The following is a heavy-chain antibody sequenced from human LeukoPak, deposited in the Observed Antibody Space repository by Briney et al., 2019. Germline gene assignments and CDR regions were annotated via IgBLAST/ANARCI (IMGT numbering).Heavy chain of an antibody. Sequence: SSETLSLTCTVSGGSISSYYWSWIRQPPGKGLEWIGYIYYSGSTNYNPSLKSRVTISVDTSKNQFSLKLSSVTAADTAVYYCARGLYSSGWMAPVDYYYYYMDVWGKGTTVTISS. J-gene: IGHJ6*03. CDR2: IYYSGST. CDR1: GGSISSYY. D-gene: IGHD6-19*01. V-gene: IGHV4-59*01. CDR3: ARGLYSSGWMAPVDYYYYYMDV.